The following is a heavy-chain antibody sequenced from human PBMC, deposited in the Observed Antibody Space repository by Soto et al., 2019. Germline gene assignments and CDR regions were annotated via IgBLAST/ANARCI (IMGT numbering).Heavy chain of an antibody. Sequence: QVHLVQSGAEVKKPGASVKVSCKGSGYAFTTYGITWVRQAPGQGLEWMGWISAHNGNTNYEQKLEGRVTVTRDTFTSTAYMELRSLRSDDTAVYYCVRGMYGDYRGQGALVTVSS. V-gene: IGHV1-18*01. CDR2: ISAHNGNT. J-gene: IGHJ4*02. CDR3: VRGMYGDY. D-gene: IGHD2-8*01. CDR1: GYAFTTYG.